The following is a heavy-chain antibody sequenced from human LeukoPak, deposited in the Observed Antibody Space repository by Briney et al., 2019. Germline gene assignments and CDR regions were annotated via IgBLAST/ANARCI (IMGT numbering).Heavy chain of an antibody. CDR2: ISGGGST. CDR3: ARAGDCDS. V-gene: IGHV3-53*01. Sequence: GGSLRLSCAASGFTVSDNYTSWVRQAPGKGLEWVSAISGGGSTYYADSVKGRFIISRDNSKNTVYLQLNSLRAEDTAVYYCARAGDCDSWGQGTLVTVSS. CDR1: GFTVSDNY. J-gene: IGHJ4*02. D-gene: IGHD4-17*01.